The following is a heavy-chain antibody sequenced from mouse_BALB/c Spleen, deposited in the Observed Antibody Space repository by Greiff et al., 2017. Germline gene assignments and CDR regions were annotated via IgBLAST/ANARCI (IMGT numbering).Heavy chain of an antibody. Sequence: EVKLMESGPGLVKPSQSLSLTCTVTGYSITSDYAWNWIRQFPGNKLEWMGYISYSGSTSYNPSLKSRISITRDTSKNQFFLQLNSVTTEDTATYYCAREENYYGSSPWYFDVWGAGTTVTVSS. J-gene: IGHJ1*01. D-gene: IGHD1-1*01. CDR2: ISYSGST. CDR1: GYSITSDYA. V-gene: IGHV3-2*02. CDR3: AREENYYGSSPWYFDV.